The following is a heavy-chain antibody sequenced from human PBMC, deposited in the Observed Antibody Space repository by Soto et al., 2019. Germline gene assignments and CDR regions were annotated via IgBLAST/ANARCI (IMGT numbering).Heavy chain of an antibody. CDR3: ARGLRITIFGVVIIRGYFDY. J-gene: IGHJ4*02. CDR1: GYTFTSYD. CDR2: MNPNSGNT. D-gene: IGHD3-3*01. V-gene: IGHV1-8*01. Sequence: ASVKVSCKASGYTFTSYDINWLRQATGQGLEWMGWMNPNSGNTGYAQKFQGRVTMTRNTSISTAYMELSSLRSEDTAVYYCARGLRITIFGVVIIRGYFDYWGQGTLVTVSS.